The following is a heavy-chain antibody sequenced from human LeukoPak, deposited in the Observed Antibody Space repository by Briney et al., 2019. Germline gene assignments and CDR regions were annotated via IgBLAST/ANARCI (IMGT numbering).Heavy chain of an antibody. CDR2: IYYSGST. V-gene: IGHV4-61*01. CDR3: ARDLGGYSYGTFDY. D-gene: IGHD5-18*01. J-gene: IGHJ4*02. CDR1: GGSISSGSYY. Sequence: SETLSLTCTVSGGSISSGSYYWSWIRQPPGKGLEWIGYIYYSGSTNYNPSLKSRVTISVDTSKNQFSLKLSSVTAADTAVYYCARDLGGYSYGTFDYWGQGTLVTVSS.